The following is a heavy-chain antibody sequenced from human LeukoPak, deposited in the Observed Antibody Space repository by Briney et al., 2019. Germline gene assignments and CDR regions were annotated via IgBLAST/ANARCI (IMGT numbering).Heavy chain of an antibody. CDR3: VREGYYDSSGYLGVFDY. CDR2: ISDSGSTK. V-gene: IGHV3-48*03. J-gene: IGHJ4*02. CDR1: GFTFSSYA. Sequence: PGGSLRLSCAASGFTFSSYAMHWVRQAPGKGLEWVSYISDSGSTKYYADSVKGRFTISRDNAKNSVYLQMKSLRAEDTAVYYCVREGYYDSSGYLGVFDYWGQGTLVTVSS. D-gene: IGHD3-22*01.